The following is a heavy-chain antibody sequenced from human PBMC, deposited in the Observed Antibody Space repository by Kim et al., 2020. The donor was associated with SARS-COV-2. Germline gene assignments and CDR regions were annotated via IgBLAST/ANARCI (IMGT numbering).Heavy chain of an antibody. J-gene: IGHJ6*02. CDR3: ARGVIVVAPAATSPTRNYYYYSMGA. CDR1: GFTFSSYS. V-gene: IGHV3-21*01. CDR2: ISSSSSYI. D-gene: IGHD2-2*01. Sequence: GGSLRLSCAASGFTFSSYSMNWVRQAPGKGLEWVSSISSSSSYIYYADSVKGRFTISRDNAKNSLYLQMNSLRAEDTAVYYCARGVIVVAPAATSPTRNYYYYSMGAWGQRTTGTVSS.